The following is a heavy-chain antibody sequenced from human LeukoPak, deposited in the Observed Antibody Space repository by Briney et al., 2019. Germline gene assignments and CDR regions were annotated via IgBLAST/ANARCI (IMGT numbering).Heavy chain of an antibody. D-gene: IGHD3-10*01. CDR2: ISSNGGSS. CDR3: VRSSYGMDV. V-gene: IGHV3-64*02. CDR1: GFTFSNYA. Sequence: PGGSLRLSCAASGFTFSNYAMLWVRQAPGKGLEYVSVISSNGGSSCYVDSVKGRFTISRDNSKNTLCLQMDSLRAEDMGVYYCVRSSYGMDVWGQGTTVTVSS. J-gene: IGHJ6*02.